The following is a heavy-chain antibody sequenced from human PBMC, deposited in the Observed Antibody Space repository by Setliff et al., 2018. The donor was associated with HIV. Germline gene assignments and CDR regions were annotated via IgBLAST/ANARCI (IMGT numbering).Heavy chain of an antibody. J-gene: IGHJ5*02. CDR1: GASSIYF. D-gene: IGHD4-17*01. Sequence: SETLSLTCTVSGASSIYFWGWIRQPPGKGLEWIGSVYYSGSTYYNPSLKSRVTISMDTSKNQFSLKLNSVTAADTAVYYCAKYDFGVSRLRNWFDPWGQGTLVTVSS. CDR3: AKYDFGVSRLRNWFDP. CDR2: VYYSGST. V-gene: IGHV4-39*07.